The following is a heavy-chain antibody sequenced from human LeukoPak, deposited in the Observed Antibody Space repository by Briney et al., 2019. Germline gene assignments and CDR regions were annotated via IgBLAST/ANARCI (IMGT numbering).Heavy chain of an antibody. CDR3: AKDLVSRRRLGSSEKVDY. J-gene: IGHJ4*02. CDR1: GFTFSSYS. CDR2: ISSSSSTI. V-gene: IGHV3-48*01. D-gene: IGHD3-16*01. Sequence: GGSLRLSCAASGFTFSSYSMNWVRQAPGKGLEWVSYISSSSSTIYYADSVKGRFTISRDNSKNTLFLEMNRLTADDTAVYYCAKDLVSRRRLGSSEKVDYWGRGTLVTVSS.